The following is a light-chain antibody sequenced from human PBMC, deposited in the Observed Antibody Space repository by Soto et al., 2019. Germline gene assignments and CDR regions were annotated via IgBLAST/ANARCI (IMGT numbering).Light chain of an antibody. Sequence: EIVLTQSPGTLSLSPGDRATLSCRASQTISSTYLAWYQQKPGQAPRLLIYAASTRATGSRDRFSGSGSGTDFTLTISRLEPEDFAVYYCQQYGSSPKTFGQGTKVDIK. CDR2: AAS. V-gene: IGKV3-20*01. CDR3: QQYGSSPKT. CDR1: QTISSTY. J-gene: IGKJ1*01.